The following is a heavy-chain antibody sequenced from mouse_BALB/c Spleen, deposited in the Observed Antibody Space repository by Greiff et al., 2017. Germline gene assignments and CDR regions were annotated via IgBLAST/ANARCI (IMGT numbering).Heavy chain of an antibody. CDR2: INPSTGYT. V-gene: IGHV1-7*01. CDR1: GYTFTSYW. J-gene: IGHJ1*01. CDR3: ARSYCGSPWYFDV. Sequence: QVQLKQSGAELAKPGASVKMSCKASGYTFTSYWMHWVKQRPGQGLEWIGYINPSTGYTEYNQKFKDKATLTADKSSSTAYMQLSSLTSEDSAVYYCARSYCGSPWYFDVWGAGTTVTVSS. D-gene: IGHD1-1*01.